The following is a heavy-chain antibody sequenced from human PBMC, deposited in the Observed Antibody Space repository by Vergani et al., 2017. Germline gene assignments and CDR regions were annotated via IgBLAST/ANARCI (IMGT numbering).Heavy chain of an antibody. CDR1: GFTLGQYW. V-gene: IGHV3-74*03. CDR3: ARDRVDIVATTTYYYYYYGMDV. J-gene: IGHJ6*02. CDR2: VKSDGNSA. D-gene: IGHD5-12*01. Sequence: EVQLVESGGGLVQPGGSLRLSCAASGFTLGQYWMHWVRQTPGTGLEWVSRVKSDGNSAMYADSVKGRFTISRHNSKNTLYLQMNSLRAEDTAVYYCARDRVDIVATTTYYYYYYGMDVWGQGTTVTVSS.